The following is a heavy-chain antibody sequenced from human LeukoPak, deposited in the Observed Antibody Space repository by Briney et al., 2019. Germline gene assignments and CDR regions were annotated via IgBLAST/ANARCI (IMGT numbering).Heavy chain of an antibody. Sequence: PSQTLSLTCTVSGGAISRYYWSWMRQAAGKELEWIGRIYTSGSTNYNPSLKSRVTMSVDTSKNQFSLKLSSVTAADTAGYYCARGAYGDYSDYWGQGTLVTVSS. J-gene: IGHJ4*02. CDR2: IYTSGST. V-gene: IGHV4-4*07. CDR3: ARGAYGDYSDY. CDR1: GGAISRYY. D-gene: IGHD4-17*01.